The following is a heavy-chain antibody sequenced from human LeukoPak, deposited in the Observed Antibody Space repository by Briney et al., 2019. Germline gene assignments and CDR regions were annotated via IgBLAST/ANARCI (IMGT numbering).Heavy chain of an antibody. D-gene: IGHD2-15*01. CDR2: ISSSSSYI. Sequence: GGSLRLSCAASGFTFSSYSMNWVRQAPGKGLEWVSSISSSSSYIYYADPVKGRFTISRDNAKNSLYLQMNSLRAEDTAVYYCARDRPGYCSGGSCSPPAWGQGTLVTVSS. CDR3: ARDRPGYCSGGSCSPPA. J-gene: IGHJ4*02. V-gene: IGHV3-21*01. CDR1: GFTFSSYS.